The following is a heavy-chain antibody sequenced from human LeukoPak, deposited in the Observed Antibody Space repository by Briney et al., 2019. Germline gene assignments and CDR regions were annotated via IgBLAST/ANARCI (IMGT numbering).Heavy chain of an antibody. Sequence: ASVKVSCKASGYSLTDLSIHWVRQAPGKGLEWMGGLDPEDDKTIYAQKFKGRVTMTEDTSTDTAYMELSSLRSEDTAVYYCATAPRDNSGYYYYYFDYWGQGTLVTVSS. CDR2: LDPEDDKT. CDR1: GYSLTDLS. D-gene: IGHD3-22*01. CDR3: ATAPRDNSGYYYYYFDY. J-gene: IGHJ4*02. V-gene: IGHV1-24*01.